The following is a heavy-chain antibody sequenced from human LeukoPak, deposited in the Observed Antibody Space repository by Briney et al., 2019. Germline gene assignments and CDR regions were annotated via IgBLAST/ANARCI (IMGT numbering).Heavy chain of an antibody. D-gene: IGHD3-10*01. CDR3: AISSGREYYGSGSYWGDYYGMDV. Sequence: ASVKVSCKASGYTFTSYDINWVRQATGQGLEWMGWMNPNSGNTGYAQKFQGRVTMTRNTSISTAYKELSSLRSEDTAVYYCAISSGREYYGSGSYWGDYYGMDVWGQGTTVTVSS. V-gene: IGHV1-8*01. CDR1: GYTFTSYD. CDR2: MNPNSGNT. J-gene: IGHJ6*02.